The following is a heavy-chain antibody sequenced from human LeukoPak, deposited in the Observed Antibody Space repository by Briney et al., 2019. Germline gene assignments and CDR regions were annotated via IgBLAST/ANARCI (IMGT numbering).Heavy chain of an antibody. CDR2: ISYDGSNK. CDR1: GFTFSSYA. CDR3: ARDAQLLYGNWFDP. Sequence: GRSLRLSCAASGFTFSSYAMHWVRQPPDKGLERLAAISYDGSNKYYPDSVKGRFTISRDNSKNTLYLQMNSLRAGDTAVYYRARDAQLLYGNWFDPWGQGTLVTVSS. D-gene: IGHD2-2*02. V-gene: IGHV3-30*04. J-gene: IGHJ5*02.